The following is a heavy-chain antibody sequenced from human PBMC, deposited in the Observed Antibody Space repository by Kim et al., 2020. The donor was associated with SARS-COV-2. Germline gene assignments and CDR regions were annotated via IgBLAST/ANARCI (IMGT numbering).Heavy chain of an antibody. CDR2: INPNSGGT. D-gene: IGHD3-10*01. J-gene: IGHJ4*02. CDR1: GYTFTAYY. V-gene: IGHV1-2*06. Sequence: ASVKVSCKASGYTFTAYYIHWVRQAPGQGLEWMGRINPNSGGTNYAQKFQGRVTMTRDTSTTTADMELSRLTSDDTAMYYCVRVGEYGSGSYSLYWGQGT. CDR3: VRVGEYGSGSYSLY.